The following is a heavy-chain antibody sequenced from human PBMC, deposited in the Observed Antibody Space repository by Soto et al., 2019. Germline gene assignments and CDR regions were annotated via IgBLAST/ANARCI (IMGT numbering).Heavy chain of an antibody. V-gene: IGHV3-21*01. D-gene: IGHD6-25*01. J-gene: IGHJ4*02. CDR2: ISSSSSYI. CDR1: GFTFSSYS. CDR3: AREAAETAAGGDY. Sequence: GGSLRLSCAVSGFTFSSYSMNWVRQAPGKGLEWVSSISSSSSYIYYADSVKGRFTISRDNAKNSLYLQMNSLRAEDTAVYYCAREAAETAAGGDYWGQGTLVTVSS.